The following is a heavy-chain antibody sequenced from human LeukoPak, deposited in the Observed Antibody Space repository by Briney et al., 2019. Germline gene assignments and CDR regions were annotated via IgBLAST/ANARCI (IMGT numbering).Heavy chain of an antibody. CDR1: GGSFSGYY. CDR2: INHSGST. CDR3: AIMGVVKTFDY. J-gene: IGHJ4*02. D-gene: IGHD3-22*01. Sequence: SETLSLTCAVYGGSFSGYYWSWIRQPPGKGLEWIGEINHSGSTNYNPSLKSRVTISVDTSKNQFSLKLRSVTAADTAVYYCAIMGVVKTFDYWGQGTLVTVSS. V-gene: IGHV4-34*01.